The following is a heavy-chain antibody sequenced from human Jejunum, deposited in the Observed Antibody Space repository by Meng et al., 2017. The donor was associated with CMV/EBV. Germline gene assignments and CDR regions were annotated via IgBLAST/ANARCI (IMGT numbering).Heavy chain of an antibody. CDR1: FSDDW. V-gene: IGHV3-7*01. CDR2: IKQDGSEQ. J-gene: IGHJ4*02. CDR3: AGARTYFRDSSGHSLDY. D-gene: IGHD3-22*01. Sequence: FSDDWMTWLRNVPGRGLEWVVTIKQDGSEQDYRDSVKGRFTISRDNAKNSLYLQMSSLRAEDTAVYYCAGARTYFRDSSGHSLDYWGQGTLVTVSS.